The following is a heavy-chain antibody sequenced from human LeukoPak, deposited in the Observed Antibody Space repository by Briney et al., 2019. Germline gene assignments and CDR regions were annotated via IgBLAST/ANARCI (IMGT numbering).Heavy chain of an antibody. CDR3: ARAAYYYDSSDYYYPDY. V-gene: IGHV3-20*04. CDR2: INWNGGST. D-gene: IGHD3-22*01. J-gene: IGHJ4*02. CDR1: GFTFDDYG. Sequence: GGSLRLSCAASGFTFDDYGMSWVRQAPGKGLEWVSGINWNGGSTGYADSVKGRFTISRDNAKNSLYLQMNSLRAEDTALYYCARAAYYYDSSDYYYPDYWGQGTLVTVSS.